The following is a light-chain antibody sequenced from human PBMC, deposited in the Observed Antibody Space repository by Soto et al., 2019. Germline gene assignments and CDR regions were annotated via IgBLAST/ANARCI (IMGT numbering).Light chain of an antibody. CDR3: CSYAGGATAVV. CDR1: SSDVGSYNL. V-gene: IGLV2-23*01. CDR2: EAS. J-gene: IGLJ2*01. Sequence: QSVLTQPASISGSPGQAITISCTGTSSDVGSYNLVSWYQQNPGKAPKLMMYEASKRPSGVPNRFSGSKSGSTASLTISGLQAEDEADYYCCSYAGGATAVVFGGGTKLTVL.